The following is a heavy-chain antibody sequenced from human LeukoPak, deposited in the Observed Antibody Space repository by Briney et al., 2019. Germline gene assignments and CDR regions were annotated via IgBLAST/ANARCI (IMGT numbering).Heavy chain of an antibody. V-gene: IGHV3-7*01. CDR3: ARGAIYDSSGYYYVVDAFDI. CDR1: GFPLITYW. D-gene: IGHD3-22*01. Sequence: GSLRLSCAASGFPLITYWMNWVRQAPGKGLEGVANIRQDGGETHYVDSVKGRFTISRDNGRNSLYLQMNSLRAEDTAVYYCARGAIYDSSGYYYVVDAFDIWGQGTMVTVSS. J-gene: IGHJ3*02. CDR2: IRQDGGET.